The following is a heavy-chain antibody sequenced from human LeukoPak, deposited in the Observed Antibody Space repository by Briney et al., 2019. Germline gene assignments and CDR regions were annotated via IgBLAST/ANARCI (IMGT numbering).Heavy chain of an antibody. D-gene: IGHD3-22*01. J-gene: IGHJ4*02. V-gene: IGHV1-2*02. Sequence: EASVKVSCKASGYSFTGYYIHWVRQAPGQGLEWMGWVNSNIGDTYYAQKFRGRLAITRDKSITTVHMELSSLRSNDTAVYYCARDVLGNDSSASDWGQGTLVTVSS. CDR2: VNSNIGDT. CDR3: ARDVLGNDSSASD. CDR1: GYSFTGYY.